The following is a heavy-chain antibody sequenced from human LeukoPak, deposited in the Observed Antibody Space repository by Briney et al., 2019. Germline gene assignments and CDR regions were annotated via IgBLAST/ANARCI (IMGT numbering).Heavy chain of an antibody. CDR2: ISGSGDTT. CDR1: GFTFTSYA. J-gene: IGHJ4*02. Sequence: GGSLRLSCAASGFTFTSYAMSWVRQAPGKGLAWVSTISGSGDTTYYADSVKGRFTISRDNSKNTLYLQMNSLRAEDTAIYYCAKESPHFDYWGQGTLATVSS. CDR3: AKESPHFDY. V-gene: IGHV3-23*01.